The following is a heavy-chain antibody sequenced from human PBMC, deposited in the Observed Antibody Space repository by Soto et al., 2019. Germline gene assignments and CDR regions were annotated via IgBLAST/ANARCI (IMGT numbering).Heavy chain of an antibody. CDR1: GYTFGQYS. J-gene: IGHJ4*02. CDR2: ISAYTGSI. D-gene: IGHD5-18*01. CDR3: ARSRYSYVTLFVG. V-gene: IGHV1-18*01. Sequence: QIQLVQSGAEVSKPGASVKVPCKASGYTFGQYSISWVRQVPGQGFEWMGWISAYTGSINYAQKFQDRVTMTTEKYTNTDYLEQRSLRSEDTDTYYCARSRYSYVTLFVGWGQGTLVTVAS.